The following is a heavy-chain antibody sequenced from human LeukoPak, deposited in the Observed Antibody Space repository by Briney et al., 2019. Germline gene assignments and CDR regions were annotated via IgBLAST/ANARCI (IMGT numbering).Heavy chain of an antibody. J-gene: IGHJ4*02. V-gene: IGHV3-33*01. Sequence: GGSLRLSCAASGFTFSSYGMHWVRQAPGKGLEWVAVIWYDGSNKYYADSVKGRFTISRDNSKNTLYLQMNSLRAEDTAVYYCARLVGATSQPFGDWGPGTLVTVSS. CDR1: GFTFSSYG. D-gene: IGHD1-26*01. CDR2: IWYDGSNK. CDR3: ARLVGATSQPFGD.